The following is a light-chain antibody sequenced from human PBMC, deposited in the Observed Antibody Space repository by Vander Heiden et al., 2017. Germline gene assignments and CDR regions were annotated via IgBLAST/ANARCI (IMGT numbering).Light chain of an antibody. CDR2: DVS. CDR1: SSDVGGYNY. Sequence: QSALTQPASVSGSPGQSITISCTGTSSDVGGYNYVSWYLQHPAHPHKLMIYDVSKRPSGVSNRFSGSKSGNTASLTISGLPAEDAADYYCSSYTSSSTLVFGGGTKLTVL. J-gene: IGLJ3*02. V-gene: IGLV2-14*01. CDR3: SSYTSSSTLV.